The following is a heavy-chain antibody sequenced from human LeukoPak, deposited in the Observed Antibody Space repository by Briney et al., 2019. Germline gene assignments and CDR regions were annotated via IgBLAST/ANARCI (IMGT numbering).Heavy chain of an antibody. CDR2: INPNNGGT. J-gene: IGHJ4*02. D-gene: IGHD2-15*01. V-gene: IGHV1-2*02. CDR1: GYSFTGYY. Sequence: AAVKVSCKASGYSFTGYYMHWVRHAPGQGLEWMGWINPNNGGTNYPQNFRGRVTMTRDTSISTAYMELSRLRSDDTAVYYCARGYCSAGDCYEFDHWGQGTLVTVSS. CDR3: ARGYCSAGDCYEFDH.